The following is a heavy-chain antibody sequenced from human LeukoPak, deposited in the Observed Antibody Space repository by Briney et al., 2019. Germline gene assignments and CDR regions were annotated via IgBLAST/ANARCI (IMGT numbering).Heavy chain of an antibody. Sequence: GGSLRLSCAASGFTFSNYWINWVRQATGKGLEWVANMNEYGSEKYYVDSVRGRFTISRDNAENSLFLHMNRLRVEDTAVYRCARVLYGSRVNVIDSWGPGTLVTVSS. CDR2: MNEYGSEK. CDR3: ARVLYGSRVNVIDS. V-gene: IGHV3-7*01. CDR1: GFTFSNYW. J-gene: IGHJ4*02. D-gene: IGHD2-2*01.